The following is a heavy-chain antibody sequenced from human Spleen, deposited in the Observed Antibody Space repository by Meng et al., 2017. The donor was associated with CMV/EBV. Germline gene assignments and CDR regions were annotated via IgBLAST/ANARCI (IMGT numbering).Heavy chain of an antibody. CDR3: ARSLPGGDYFDY. CDR2: ISSSSSYI. CDR1: GFTFDDYA. D-gene: IGHD1-26*01. V-gene: IGHV3-21*01. Sequence: GESLKISCAASGFTFDDYAMHWVRQAPGKGLEWVSSISSSSSYIYFADSVKGRFTISRDNAKNSLYLQMNGLRAEDAAVYYCARSLPGGDYFDYWGQGTLVTVSS. J-gene: IGHJ4*02.